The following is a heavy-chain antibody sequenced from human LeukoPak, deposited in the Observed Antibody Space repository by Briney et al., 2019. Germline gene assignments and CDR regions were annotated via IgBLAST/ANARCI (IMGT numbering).Heavy chain of an antibody. CDR3: ASDTRDRFTPPDSYYYMDL. D-gene: IGHD3-10*01. CDR2: ISYDGSTT. CDR1: GFTFSRNA. V-gene: IGHV3-30*04. Sequence: QPGRSLRLSCAASGFTFSRNAMHWVRQAPGKGLEWVAVISYDGSTTYYSESVKGRFTISRDNSKNTLYLQMKSLRAENTAVFYCASDTRDRFTPPDSYYYMDLWRTGTTVTVSS. J-gene: IGHJ6*03.